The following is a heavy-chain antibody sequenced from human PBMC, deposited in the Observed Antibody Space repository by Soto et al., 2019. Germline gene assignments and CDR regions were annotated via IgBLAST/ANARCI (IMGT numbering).Heavy chain of an antibody. V-gene: IGHV3-33*01. Sequence: QVQLVESGGGVVQPGRSLRLSCAASGFTFSSYGMHWVRQAPGKGLEWVAVIWYDGSNKYYADSVKGRFTISRDNSKNPLYLQMNSLRAEDTAVYYCARDTSVTTFYMDVWGKGTTVTVYS. J-gene: IGHJ6*03. CDR2: IWYDGSNK. D-gene: IGHD4-4*01. CDR1: GFTFSSYG. CDR3: ARDTSVTTFYMDV.